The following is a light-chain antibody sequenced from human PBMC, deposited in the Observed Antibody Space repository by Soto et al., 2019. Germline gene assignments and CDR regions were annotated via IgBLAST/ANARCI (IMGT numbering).Light chain of an antibody. J-gene: IGKJ1*01. CDR3: QQDGHALWT. V-gene: IGKV3-20*01. CDR1: QSVSSGH. Sequence: DIVLTQSPGTLPLSQGERASLSCRASQSVSSGHLAWYHHKPGQAPRLLIYGASSRATGIPDRFSGSVSGTDLTLTISWLEPEDYAVYYCQQDGHALWTSGQG. CDR2: GAS.